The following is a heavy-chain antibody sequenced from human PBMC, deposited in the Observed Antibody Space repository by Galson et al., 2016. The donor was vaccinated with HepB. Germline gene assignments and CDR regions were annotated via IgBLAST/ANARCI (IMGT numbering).Heavy chain of an antibody. D-gene: IGHD6-13*01. V-gene: IGHV3-33*08. CDR2: IWYDGSNK. CDR3: ARRAGSSWYSDY. CDR1: GITFRSYT. Sequence: SLRLSCAVSGITFRSYTMNWVRQAPGKGLEWVAVIWYDGSNKYYADSVKGRFTISRDNSKNTLYLQMNSLRAEDTAVYYCARRAGSSWYSDYWGQGTLVTVSS. J-gene: IGHJ4*02.